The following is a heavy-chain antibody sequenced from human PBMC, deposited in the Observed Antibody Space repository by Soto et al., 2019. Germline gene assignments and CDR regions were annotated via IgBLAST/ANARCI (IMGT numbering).Heavy chain of an antibody. J-gene: IGHJ6*02. D-gene: IGHD3-10*01. CDR3: ARDPTGSPHLDYNYYGMDV. CDR1: GYNFISYA. CDR2: IGAYSGNA. Sequence: QVQLVQSGPEVKKPGASVKVSCKTSGYNFISYAITWVRQAPGQRLEWGGWIGAYSGNANYAENLQDRVTMTIDTSTSTAYMELRSLISDDTAVYYCARDPTGSPHLDYNYYGMDVWGQGTTVTVSS. V-gene: IGHV1-18*04.